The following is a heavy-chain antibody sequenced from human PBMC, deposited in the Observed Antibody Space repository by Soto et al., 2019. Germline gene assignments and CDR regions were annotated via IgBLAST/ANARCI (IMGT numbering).Heavy chain of an antibody. CDR2: IIPIFGTA. V-gene: IGHV1-69*13. CDR3: ARDAHSYDSSGYVSFVSWFDP. CDR1: GGTFSSYA. J-gene: IGHJ5*02. Sequence: ASVKVSCKASGGTFSSYAISWVRQAPGRGLECMGGIIPIFGTANYAQKFQGRVTITADESTSTAYMELSSLRSEDTAVYYCARDAHSYDSSGYVSFVSWFDPWGQGALVTVSA. D-gene: IGHD3-22*01.